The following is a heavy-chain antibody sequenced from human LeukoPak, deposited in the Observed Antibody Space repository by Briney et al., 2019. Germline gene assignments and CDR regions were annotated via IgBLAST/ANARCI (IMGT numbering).Heavy chain of an antibody. V-gene: IGHV3-9*03. CDR2: ISWNSGSI. D-gene: IGHD6-19*01. Sequence: GGSLRLSCAASGFTFDDYAMHWVRQAPGKGLEWVSGISWNSGSIGYADSVKGRFTISRDNAKNSLYLQMNSLRAEDMALYYCAKGITAGAVASAAFDYWGQGTLVTVSS. J-gene: IGHJ4*02. CDR1: GFTFDDYA. CDR3: AKGITAGAVASAAFDY.